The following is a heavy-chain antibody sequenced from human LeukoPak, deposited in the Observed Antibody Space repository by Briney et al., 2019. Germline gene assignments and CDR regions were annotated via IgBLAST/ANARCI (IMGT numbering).Heavy chain of an antibody. J-gene: IGHJ1*01. V-gene: IGHV3-23*01. D-gene: IGHD6-19*01. CDR1: GFTLSSYE. CDR2: IDYDGGSG. CDR3: TRNSGWYGLS. Sequence: GGSLRMSCTVSGFTLSSYEMSWIRQAPGKGLEWVSSIDYDGGSGHYADSVKGRFTISRDNSNNTLFLHLNSLRGEDTAVYYCTRNSGWYGLSWGQGTLVTVSS.